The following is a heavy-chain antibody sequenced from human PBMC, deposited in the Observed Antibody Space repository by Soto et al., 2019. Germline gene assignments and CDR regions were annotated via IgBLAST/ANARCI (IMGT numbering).Heavy chain of an antibody. V-gene: IGHV3-23*01. CDR2: ISDSGVST. D-gene: IGHD3-22*01. CDR3: AKDGGIDLVISKLLFEI. J-gene: IGHJ3*02. CDR1: GFTFSNYA. Sequence: GGSLILSCAASGFTFSNYAMSWVRQTPGRVLEWVSTISDSGVSTYYADSVKGRFAISRDNSMNTLFLQMNSLRAEDTAVYYCAKDGGIDLVISKLLFEIWGHGTMVTVSS.